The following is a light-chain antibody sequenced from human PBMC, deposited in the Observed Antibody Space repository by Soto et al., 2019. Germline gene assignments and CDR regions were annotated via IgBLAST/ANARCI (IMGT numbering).Light chain of an antibody. J-gene: IGLJ1*01. V-gene: IGLV3-21*04. Sequence: SYELTQPPSVSVAPGKTARITCGGNNIGSKSVHWYQRKPGQAPVLVIYYASDRLSGIPGRFSGSNSGNTAALTISRVDAGDEADYYCQVWDSSSDHYVFGTGTKVTVL. CDR3: QVWDSSSDHYV. CDR2: YAS. CDR1: NIGSKS.